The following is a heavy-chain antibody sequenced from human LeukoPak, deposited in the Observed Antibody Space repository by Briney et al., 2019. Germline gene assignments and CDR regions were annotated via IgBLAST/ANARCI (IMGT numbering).Heavy chain of an antibody. Sequence: PSETLSLTCTVSGGSISSYYWSWIRQPPGKGLEWIGYIYYSGSTNYNPSLKSRVTISVDTSKNQFSLKLSSVTAADTAVYYCARLIAAAGISYYYYMDVWGKGTTVTVSS. J-gene: IGHJ6*03. CDR1: GGSISSYY. V-gene: IGHV4-59*01. D-gene: IGHD6-13*01. CDR2: IYYSGST. CDR3: ARLIAAAGISYYYYMDV.